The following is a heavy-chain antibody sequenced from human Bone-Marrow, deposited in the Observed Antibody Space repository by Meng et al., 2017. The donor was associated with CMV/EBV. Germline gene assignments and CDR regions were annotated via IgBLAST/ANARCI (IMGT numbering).Heavy chain of an antibody. D-gene: IGHD2-2*01. CDR3: GSRCGIVGSCICTSCCDHGYGIDV. CDR1: GFTFSDYS. CDR2: ISSSGSTI. V-gene: IGHV3-11*04. Sequence: GESLKISCAASGFTFSDYSMNWIRQAPGKGLEWVSYISSSGSTIYYADAVKGRFTISRDNAKNTLYLQMNSLRAEDTAVYYLGSRCGIVGSCICTSCCDHGYGIDVWGQGTTVTVSS. J-gene: IGHJ6*02.